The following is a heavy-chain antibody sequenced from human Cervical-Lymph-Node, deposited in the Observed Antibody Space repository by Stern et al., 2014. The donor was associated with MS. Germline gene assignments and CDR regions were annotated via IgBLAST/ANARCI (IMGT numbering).Heavy chain of an antibody. V-gene: IGHV3-30*04. D-gene: IGHD6-13*01. Sequence: VQLVESGGGVVQPGRSLRLSCAASGFTFSSHALHWVRQSPVKGLAWVAMISYDGSDIDYANSVKGRFTISRDNSRDTLYLQMNSLRAEDTALYFCARARIGAAVSFYFDSWGQGTLVTVSS. CDR1: GFTFSSHA. CDR3: ARARIGAAVSFYFDS. CDR2: ISYDGSDI. J-gene: IGHJ4*02.